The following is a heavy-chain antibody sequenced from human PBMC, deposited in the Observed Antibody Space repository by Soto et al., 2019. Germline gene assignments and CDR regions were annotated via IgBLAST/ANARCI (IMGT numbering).Heavy chain of an antibody. CDR1: GGCFSGYF. D-gene: IGHD6-13*01. CDR3: ARGRQQDY. V-gene: IGHV4-34*01. CDR2: IDHSGIT. J-gene: IGHJ4*02. Sequence: SETLSLTCAVYGGCFSGYFWSWIRQSPGKGLEWIGEIDHSGITSYNPSLKSRVIMSVDTSKNQFSLKLSSMTAADTAVYYCARGRQQDYWGQGTLVTVSS.